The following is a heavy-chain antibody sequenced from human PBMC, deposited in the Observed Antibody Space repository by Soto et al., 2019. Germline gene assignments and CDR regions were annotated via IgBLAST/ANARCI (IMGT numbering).Heavy chain of an antibody. CDR1: GFTFSMYS. J-gene: IGHJ6*02. CDR3: ARDHLILPAHDFFYGSDV. D-gene: IGHD2-21*02. V-gene: IGHV3-7*03. CDR2: IPQDGVDG. Sequence: DVKLVESGGGLVQPGDSLRLSCEVSGFTFSMYSMSWVRQSPGKALEWVAKIPQDGVDGHYADSVKGRFTISRDNGKNSLYLQLNNLRAEDTAVYYCARDHLILPAHDFFYGSDVWGRGATVTVSS.